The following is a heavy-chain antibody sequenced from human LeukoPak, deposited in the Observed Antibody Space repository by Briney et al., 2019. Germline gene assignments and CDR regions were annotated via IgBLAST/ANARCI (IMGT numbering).Heavy chain of an antibody. CDR2: ISSSSSYI. J-gene: IGHJ6*02. V-gene: IGHV3-21*01. D-gene: IGHD1-26*01. CDR1: GVTFSSYS. CDR3: ARDNWWGLLYNPIEYYYYYYGMDV. Sequence: GGSLRLSCAATGVTFSSYSMNLVRQAPGKGLEWVSSISSSSSYIYYADSVKGRFTISRDNAKNSLYLQMNSLRAEDTAVYYCARDNWWGLLYNPIEYYYYYYGMDVWGQGTTVTVSS.